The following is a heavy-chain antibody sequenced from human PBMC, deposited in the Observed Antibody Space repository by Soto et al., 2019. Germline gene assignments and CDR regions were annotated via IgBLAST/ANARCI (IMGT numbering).Heavy chain of an antibody. D-gene: IGHD1-26*01. Sequence: QVQLQASGPGLVKPSDTLSLTCTVSGDSIGTYNWGWIRQPPGKRLEWIGYIYSNGGTSYNPALKSRVTISADTSTKHYSLRLSSVTAADTAVYYCVRQGIGALHGLVDVWGQGTKVTVSS. V-gene: IGHV4-59*08. CDR3: VRQGIGALHGLVDV. CDR1: GDSIGTYN. J-gene: IGHJ6*02. CDR2: IYSNGGT.